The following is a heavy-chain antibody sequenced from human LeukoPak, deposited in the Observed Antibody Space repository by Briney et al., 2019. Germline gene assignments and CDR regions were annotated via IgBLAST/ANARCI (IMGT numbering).Heavy chain of an antibody. V-gene: IGHV5-51*01. CDR1: GYSFTSYW. D-gene: IGHD2-21*02. Sequence: GASLKISCKGSGYSFTSYWIGWVRQMPGKGLEWMGVIFPGDSDTTYSPSFQGQVTISADRSISTAYLQWSSLKAPDTALYFCARRRGDTAGGAFDIWGQGTMVTVSS. CDR3: ARRRGDTAGGAFDI. J-gene: IGHJ3*02. CDR2: IFPGDSDT.